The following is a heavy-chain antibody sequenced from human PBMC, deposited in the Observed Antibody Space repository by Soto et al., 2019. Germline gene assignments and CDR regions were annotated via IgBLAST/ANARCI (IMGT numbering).Heavy chain of an antibody. V-gene: IGHV1-69*01. CDR2: IIPMFGTA. CDR3: ARDQNMVIVPAVEYFDGLGMDV. J-gene: IGHJ6*02. CDR1: GATFRTHA. Sequence: QVQLVQSGAEVKKPGSSVKVSCKASGATFRTHAIIWVRQAPGQGLEWMGGIIPMFGTANYAQKFQGRVTITADESTGTVYLELSSLRSMDTAIYYCARDQNMVIVPAVEYFDGLGMDVWGQGTTVTVSS. D-gene: IGHD2-2*01.